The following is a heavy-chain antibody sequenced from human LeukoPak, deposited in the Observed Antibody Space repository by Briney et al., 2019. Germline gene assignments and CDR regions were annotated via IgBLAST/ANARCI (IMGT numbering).Heavy chain of an antibody. CDR3: AKDSYDTSI. Sequence: GGSLRLSCAASGFTVSNNYMNWVRQAPGKGLEWVSVIYSGGSTYYGDSVKGRFTISRDNSKNTLYLQINSLRAEDTAVYYCAKDSYDTSIWGQGTLVTVSA. J-gene: IGHJ4*02. D-gene: IGHD3-22*01. CDR1: GFTVSNNY. CDR2: IYSGGST. V-gene: IGHV3-53*01.